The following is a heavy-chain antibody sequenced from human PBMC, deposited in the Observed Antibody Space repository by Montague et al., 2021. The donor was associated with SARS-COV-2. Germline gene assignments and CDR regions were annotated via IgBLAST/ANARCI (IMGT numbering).Heavy chain of an antibody. CDR3: ARAPYSSGFYGMDV. J-gene: IGHJ6*02. D-gene: IGHD3-22*01. V-gene: IGHV6-1*01. CDR2: YI. Sequence: YIDYAVAVKGRITINADTSRNQFSLQLNSVTPEDTAVYYCARAPYSSGFYGMDVWGQGTTVTVSS.